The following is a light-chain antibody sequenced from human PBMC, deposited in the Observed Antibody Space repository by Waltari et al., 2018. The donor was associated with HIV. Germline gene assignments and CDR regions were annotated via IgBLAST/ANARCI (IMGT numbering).Light chain of an antibody. CDR2: RNN. Sequence: SVLTQPPSASGTPGQRVTISCSGSSSNLGSNYVYWYPQRPGTAPKLLIYRNNQRPSGVPDRFSGSKSGTSASLAISGLRSEDEADYYCAAWDDSLSGQVFGGGTKLTVL. CDR1: SSNLGSNY. CDR3: AAWDDSLSGQV. J-gene: IGLJ3*02. V-gene: IGLV1-47*01.